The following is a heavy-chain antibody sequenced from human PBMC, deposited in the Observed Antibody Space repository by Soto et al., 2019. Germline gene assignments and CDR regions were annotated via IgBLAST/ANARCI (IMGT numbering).Heavy chain of an antibody. V-gene: IGHV3-48*01. J-gene: IGHJ4*02. CDR2: ISSSSSTI. CDR3: ARGPYGDPYYFDY. Sequence: GGSLRLSCAASGFIFSSYTMNWVRRSPGKGLEWVSYISSSSSTIYYADSVKGRFTISRDNAKNSLYLQMNSLRAEDTAVYYCARGPYGDPYYFDYWGQGTLVTVSS. CDR1: GFIFSSYT. D-gene: IGHD4-17*01.